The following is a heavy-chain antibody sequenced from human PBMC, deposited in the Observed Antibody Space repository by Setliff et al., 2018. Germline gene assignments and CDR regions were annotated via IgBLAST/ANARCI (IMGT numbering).Heavy chain of an antibody. CDR2: INPHASEK. D-gene: IGHD3-10*01. J-gene: IGHJ4*02. Sequence: PGGSLRLSCTASGFSYSNCWVSWVRQAPGKGLEWLASINPHASEKYYVDSVKGRFTISRDNAKNSLSLQMNNLRTEDTAVYYCFGAGTCSYWGQGTLVTSPQ. V-gene: IGHV3-7*01. CDR3: FGAGTCSY. CDR1: GFSYSNCW.